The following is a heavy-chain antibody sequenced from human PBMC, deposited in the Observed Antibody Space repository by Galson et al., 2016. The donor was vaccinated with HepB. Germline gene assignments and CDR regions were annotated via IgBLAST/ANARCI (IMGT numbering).Heavy chain of an antibody. CDR3: ARDYRHCGADPM. V-gene: IGHV3-7*01. D-gene: IGHD2-21*02. CDR1: GFAFNTYW. J-gene: IGHJ4*02. CDR2: IKQDASEK. Sequence: SLRLSCAASGFAFNTYWMSWVRHAPGKGLEWVANIKQDASEKYYVDSVKGRFTISRDNAKNSLYPQLNSLTADDTAVYYCARDYRHCGADPMGAQGTLDTVSS.